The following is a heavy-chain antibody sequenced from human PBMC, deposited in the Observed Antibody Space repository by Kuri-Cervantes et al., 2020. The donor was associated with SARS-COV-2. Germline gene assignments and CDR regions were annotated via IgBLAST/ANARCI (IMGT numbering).Heavy chain of an antibody. D-gene: IGHD4-11*01. CDR1: GFTFDDYA. CDR3: ARFSDYSNYVLYYYYYMDV. J-gene: IGHJ6*03. Sequence: GGSLRLSCAASGFTFDDYAMHWVRQAPGKGLEWVSGISWNSGSIGYADSVKGRFTISRDNAKNSLYLQMNSLRAEDTAVYYCARFSDYSNYVLYYYYYMDVWGKGTTVTVSS. V-gene: IGHV3-9*01. CDR2: ISWNSGSI.